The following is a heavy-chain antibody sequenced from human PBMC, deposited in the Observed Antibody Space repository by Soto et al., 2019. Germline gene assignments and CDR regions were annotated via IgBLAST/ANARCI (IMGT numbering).Heavy chain of an antibody. Sequence: SETLSLTCTVSGGSVSSGSYYWSWIRQPPGKGLEWIGYIYYSGSTNYNPSLKSRVTISVDTSKNQFSLKLSSVTAAATAVYYPERPTVTYNWFDTWGQGTLATVSS. D-gene: IGHD4-4*01. CDR2: IYYSGST. V-gene: IGHV4-61*01. CDR3: ERPTVTYNWFDT. CDR1: GGSVSSGSYY. J-gene: IGHJ5*02.